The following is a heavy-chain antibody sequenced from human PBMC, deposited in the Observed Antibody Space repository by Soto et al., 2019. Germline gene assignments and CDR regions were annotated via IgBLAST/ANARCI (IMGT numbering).Heavy chain of an antibody. CDR1: GYTFTDNY. CDR2: VDTEDGQT. Sequence: EVHLVQSGADVKEPGATVKVSCKVSGYTFTDNYIHWVQQVPGKGLEWMGLVDTEDGQTAYAEQFQGRVTLSADTSTDTAYMQLSGLKSEDTAVYYCAIRRAYRNSWYYFDSWGQGTLVTVSS. V-gene: IGHV1-69-2*01. D-gene: IGHD1-7*01. CDR3: AIRRAYRNSWYYFDS. J-gene: IGHJ4*02.